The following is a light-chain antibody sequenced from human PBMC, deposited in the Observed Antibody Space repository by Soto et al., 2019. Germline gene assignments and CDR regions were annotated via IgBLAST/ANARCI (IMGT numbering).Light chain of an antibody. CDR2: EVF. V-gene: IGLV2-14*01. CDR3: SSYTTNNAHV. Sequence: QSALTQPASVSASPGQSISISCTGTSNDVGAFDYVSWYQQHPGKAPKLIIFEVFNRPSGVSTRFSGSKSGSTASLTISVLQAEDEADYFCSSYTTNNAHVFGGGTKVTVL. J-gene: IGLJ1*01. CDR1: SNDVGAFDY.